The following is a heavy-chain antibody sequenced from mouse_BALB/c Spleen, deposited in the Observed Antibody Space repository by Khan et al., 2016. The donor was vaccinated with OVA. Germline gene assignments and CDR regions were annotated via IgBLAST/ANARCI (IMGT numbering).Heavy chain of an antibody. CDR2: IWSGGST. J-gene: IGHJ3*01. D-gene: IGHD2-4*01. CDR3: ARNYDYDEGLAY. CDR1: GFSLTTYG. V-gene: IGHV2-2*02. Sequence: VQLKESGPGLVQPSQSLSITCTVSGFSLTTYGVHWVRQSPGKGLEWLGVIWSGGSTDYNAAFISRLSISKDNSKSQVFFEMNSLQANDTAIYYCARNYDYDEGLAYWGQGTLVTVSA.